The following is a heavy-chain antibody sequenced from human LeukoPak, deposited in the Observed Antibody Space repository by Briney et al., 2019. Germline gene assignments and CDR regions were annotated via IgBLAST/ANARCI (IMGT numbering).Heavy chain of an antibody. J-gene: IGHJ4*02. CDR1: GFTFSSYW. D-gene: IGHD3-10*01. CDR2: INSDGSST. CDR3: ARAPVLLWFGEVDY. Sequence: PGGSLRLSCAASGFTFSSYWMHWVRQAPGKGLVWVSRINSDGSSTSYADPVKGRFTISRDNAKNTLYLQMNSLRAEDTAVYYCARAPVLLWFGEVDYWGQGTLVTVSS. V-gene: IGHV3-74*01.